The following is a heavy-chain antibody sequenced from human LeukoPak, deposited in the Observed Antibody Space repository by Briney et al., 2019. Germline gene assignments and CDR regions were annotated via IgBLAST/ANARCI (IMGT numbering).Heavy chain of an antibody. CDR3: ARDAIDSNYFDF. CDR2: IHYSGST. CDR1: GGSISSGGYY. D-gene: IGHD4-11*01. Sequence: SETLSLTCTVSGGSISSGGYYWSWIRQHPGKGLEWIGFIHYSGSTYYNPSLNSRVTISVDRSATHFSLKVSSVTAADTAVYYCARDAIDSNYFDFWGQGTLVTVSS. V-gene: IGHV4-31*03. J-gene: IGHJ4*02.